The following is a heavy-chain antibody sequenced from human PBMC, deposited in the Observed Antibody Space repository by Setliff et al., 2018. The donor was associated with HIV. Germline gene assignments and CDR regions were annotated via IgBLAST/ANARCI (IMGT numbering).Heavy chain of an antibody. Sequence: PSETLSLTCAVYGGSFSGYYWSWIRQPPGKGLEWIGEINHSGSTNYNPSLESRATISVDTSMNYLSLNLTSVTAADTAVYFCARDMMRWLVMVPGATRGYFDAWGQGALVTVSS. D-gene: IGHD3-16*01. CDR2: INHSGST. J-gene: IGHJ4*02. CDR3: ARDMMRWLVMVPGATRGYFDA. V-gene: IGHV4-34*01. CDR1: GGSFSGYY.